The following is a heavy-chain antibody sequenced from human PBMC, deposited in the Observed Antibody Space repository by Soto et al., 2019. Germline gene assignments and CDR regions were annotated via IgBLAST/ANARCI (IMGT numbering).Heavy chain of an antibody. V-gene: IGHV1-3*04. CDR1: GYSFTSYT. CDR2: INTGNGKT. CDR3: ARYSGNYQDAFDI. J-gene: IGHJ3*02. D-gene: IGHD1-26*01. Sequence: ASVKVSCKASGYSFTSYTMHWVRQAPGQRLEWMGWINTGNGKTKYSQKFQGRVTNTMNKPASTAYMELSSLRSEDTAVYYCARYSGNYQDAFDICGQGTMVAVSS.